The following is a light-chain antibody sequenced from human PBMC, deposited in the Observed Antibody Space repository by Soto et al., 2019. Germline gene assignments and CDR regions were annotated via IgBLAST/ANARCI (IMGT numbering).Light chain of an antibody. J-gene: IGLJ1*01. CDR2: DVS. CDR3: ASYTTSSNYV. Sequence: QSALTQPASVSGSPGQSITISCTGSSSDVAAYNYVSWYQQHPGKAPKLMIYDVSNRPSGVSNRFSGSKSGNTASLTISGIQAEDEADYYCASYTTSSNYVFGTGTKVNVL. V-gene: IGLV2-14*01. CDR1: SSDVAAYNY.